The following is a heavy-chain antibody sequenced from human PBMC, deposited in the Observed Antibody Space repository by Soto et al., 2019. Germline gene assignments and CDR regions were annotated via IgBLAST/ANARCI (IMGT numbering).Heavy chain of an antibody. CDR2: IYYDGNT. CDR1: GGPISNLSHH. D-gene: IGHD1-26*01. V-gene: IGHV4-39*01. Sequence: SDALSLTYILSGGPISNLSHHWGWMLQPPGKGLESIANIYYDGNTYYNPSLKSRVTISLDTSKNQFSLRLNSVTAAETAVYYCARHGITGSYYDAFDIWGQGTMVT. CDR3: ARHGITGSYYDAFDI. J-gene: IGHJ3*02.